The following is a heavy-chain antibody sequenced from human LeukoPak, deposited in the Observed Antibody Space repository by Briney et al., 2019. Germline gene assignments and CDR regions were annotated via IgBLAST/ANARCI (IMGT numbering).Heavy chain of an antibody. CDR2: IKKDGSEK. Sequence: GGSLRLSCAASGFAVSSYWMSWVRQAPGKGLEWVANIKKDGSEKYYVDSVKGRFTISRDNAKNSLYLQMNSLRAEDTAVYYCARVPAADYYYYCHIDVWGKGTTVTVSS. J-gene: IGHJ6*03. CDR1: GFAVSSYW. D-gene: IGHD6-25*01. CDR3: ARVPAADYYYYCHIDV. V-gene: IGHV3-7*01.